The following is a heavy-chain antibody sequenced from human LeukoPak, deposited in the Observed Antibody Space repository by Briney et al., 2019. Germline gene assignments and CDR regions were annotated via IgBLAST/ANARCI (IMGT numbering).Heavy chain of an antibody. CDR2: IKKDGSES. J-gene: IGHJ4*02. Sequence: PGGSLRLSCAASGFTFSNYWMSWVRQAQGEGLEWVATIKKDGSESYYVDSLKGRFTISKDNAKSSLYLQMNSLRADDTAVYYCARVRPGLTLDYWGQGILVTVSS. CDR1: GFTFSNYW. CDR3: ARVRPGLTLDY. D-gene: IGHD1-14*01. V-gene: IGHV3-7*01.